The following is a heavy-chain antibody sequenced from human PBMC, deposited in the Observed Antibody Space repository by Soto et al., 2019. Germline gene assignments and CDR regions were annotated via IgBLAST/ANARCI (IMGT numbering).Heavy chain of an antibody. D-gene: IGHD2-2*01. CDR1: GFTFSSYG. J-gene: IGHJ6*04. CDR2: ISYDGSNK. Sequence: GGSLRLSCAASGFTFSSYGMHWVRQAPGKGLEWVAVISYDGSNKYYADSVKGRFTISRDNSKNTLYLQMNSLRAEDTAVYYCAKDRGFLRDIVVVPAAMDVLGKGTTVTVSS. CDR3: AKDRGFLRDIVVVPAAMDV. V-gene: IGHV3-30*18.